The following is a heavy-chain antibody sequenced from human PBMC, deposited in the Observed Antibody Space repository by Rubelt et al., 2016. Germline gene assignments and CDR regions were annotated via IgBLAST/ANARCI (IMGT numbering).Heavy chain of an antibody. J-gene: IGHJ4*02. Sequence: QVQLQQSGPGLVKPSQTLSLTCAISGDSVSSNSATWNWIRQSPSRGLEWLGRTYYRSKWYSASAVSMKSRLSINPEPSKNHVSLQLKSVTPEDTAVYYCARGPGLLDYWDQGTLVTVSS. CDR1: GDSVSSNSAT. D-gene: IGHD7-27*01. CDR2: TYYRSKWYS. CDR3: ARGPGLLDY. V-gene: IGHV6-1*01.